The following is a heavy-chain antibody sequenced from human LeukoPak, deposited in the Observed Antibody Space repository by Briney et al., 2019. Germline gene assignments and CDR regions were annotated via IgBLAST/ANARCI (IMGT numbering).Heavy chain of an antibody. D-gene: IGHD3-10*01. CDR3: ASNYIADYYFDY. J-gene: IGHJ4*02. V-gene: IGHV4-59*13. CDR1: GGSISSYY. Sequence: SETLSLTCTVSGGSISSYYWSWIRQPPGKGLEWIGYIYYSGSTNYNPSLKSRVTISVDTSKNRFSLKLSSVTAADTAVYYCASNYIADYYFDYWGQGTLVTVSS. CDR2: IYYSGST.